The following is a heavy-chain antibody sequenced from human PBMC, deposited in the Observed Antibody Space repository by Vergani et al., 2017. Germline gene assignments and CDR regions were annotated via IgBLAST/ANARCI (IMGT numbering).Heavy chain of an antibody. J-gene: IGHJ5*02. Sequence: QVQLVQSGAEVKKPGSSVKVSCKASGGTFSSYAISWVRQAPGQGLEWMGRIIPIFGTANYAQKFQGRVTITADESTSTAYMELSSLRSEDTAVYYCAGDQTXYDSSAPGGNWFDPWGQGTLVTVSS. V-gene: IGHV1-69*13. CDR1: GGTFSSYA. D-gene: IGHD3-22*01. CDR3: AGDQTXYDSSAPGGNWFDP. CDR2: IIPIFGTA.